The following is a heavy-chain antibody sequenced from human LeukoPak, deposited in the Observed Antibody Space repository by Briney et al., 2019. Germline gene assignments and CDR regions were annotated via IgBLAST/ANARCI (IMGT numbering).Heavy chain of an antibody. CDR1: GFTFSSYD. D-gene: IGHD5-12*01. CDR2: IRYDGSNK. Sequence: SGGSLRLSCAASGFTFSSYDMHWVRQAPGKGLEWVTFIRYDGSNKYYADSVKGRFTISKDNSKTTLYLQMTSLRAEDTAVYYCARESGGLDYWGQGTLVTVSS. CDR3: ARESGGLDY. V-gene: IGHV3-30*02. J-gene: IGHJ4*02.